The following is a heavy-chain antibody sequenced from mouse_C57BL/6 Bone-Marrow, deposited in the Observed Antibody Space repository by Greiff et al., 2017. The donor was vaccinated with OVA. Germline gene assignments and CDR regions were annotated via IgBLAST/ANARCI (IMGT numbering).Heavy chain of an antibody. CDR1: GYTFTDYY. Sequence: VQLVESGPELVKPGASVKISCKASGYTFTDYYINWVKQRPGQGLEWIGWIFPGSGSTYYNEKFKGKATLTVDKSSSTAYMLLSSLTSEDSAVYFCARSGYGSSYAMDYWGQGTSVTVSS. V-gene: IGHV1-75*01. D-gene: IGHD1-1*01. CDR2: IFPGSGST. J-gene: IGHJ4*01. CDR3: ARSGYGSSYAMDY.